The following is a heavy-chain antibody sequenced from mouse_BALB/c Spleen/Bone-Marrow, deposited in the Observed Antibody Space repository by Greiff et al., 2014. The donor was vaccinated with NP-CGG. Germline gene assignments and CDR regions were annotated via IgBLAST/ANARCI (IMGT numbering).Heavy chain of an antibody. D-gene: IGHD2-3*01. V-gene: IGHV2-6-2*01. CDR3: ARHDNDGYYLAY. Sequence: VQVVESGPDLVAPSQSLSITCTVSGFSLTSYGVHWVLQPPGKGLEWLVVIWSDGSTTYNSALKSRLSISKDNSKSQVFLKMNSLQTDDTAMYYCARHDNDGYYLAYWGQGTLVTVSA. CDR1: GFSLTSYG. J-gene: IGHJ3*01. CDR2: IWSDGST.